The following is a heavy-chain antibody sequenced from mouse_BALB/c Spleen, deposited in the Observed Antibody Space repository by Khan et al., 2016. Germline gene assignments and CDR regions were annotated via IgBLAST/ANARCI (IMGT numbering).Heavy chain of an antibody. D-gene: IGHD2-4*01. CDR3: AREGLRRGFAY. V-gene: IGHV5-4*02. CDR1: GFTFSDYY. CDR2: ISDGGSYT. Sequence: EVELVESGGGLVKLGGSLKLSCAASGFTFSDYYMYWVRQTPEKRLEWVATISDGGSYTYYPDSVKGRFTISRDNAKNNLYLQMSSLKSEDTAMYYCAREGLRRGFAYWGQGTLVTVSA. J-gene: IGHJ3*01.